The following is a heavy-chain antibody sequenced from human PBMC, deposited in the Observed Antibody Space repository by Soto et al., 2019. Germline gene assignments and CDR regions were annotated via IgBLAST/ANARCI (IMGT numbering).Heavy chain of an antibody. CDR3: ARDKAYYYDSSGYLSPYYYGMDV. J-gene: IGHJ6*02. Sequence: GASVKVSCKASGGTFSSYAISWVRQAPGQGLEWMGGIIPIFGTANYAQKFQGRVTITADESTSTAYMELSSLRSEDTSVYYCARDKAYYYDSSGYLSPYYYGMDVWGQGTTVTVSS. V-gene: IGHV1-69*13. CDR1: GGTFSSYA. D-gene: IGHD3-22*01. CDR2: IIPIFGTA.